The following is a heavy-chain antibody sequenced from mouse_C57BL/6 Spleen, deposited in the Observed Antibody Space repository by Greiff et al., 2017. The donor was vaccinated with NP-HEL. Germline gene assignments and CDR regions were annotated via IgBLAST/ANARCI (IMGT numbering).Heavy chain of an antibody. V-gene: IGHV1-15*01. CDR1: GYTFTDYE. Sequence: VQLQQSGAELVRPGASVTLSCKASGYTFTDYEMHWVKQTPVHGLEWIGAIDPETGGTAYNQKFKGKAILTADKSSSTAYMELRSLTSEDSAGYYCTREEYAMDYWGKGTSVTVSS. CDR3: TREEYAMDY. J-gene: IGHJ4*01. CDR2: IDPETGGT.